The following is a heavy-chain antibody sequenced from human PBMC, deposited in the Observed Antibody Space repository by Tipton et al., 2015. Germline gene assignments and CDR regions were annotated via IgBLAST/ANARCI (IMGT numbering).Heavy chain of an antibody. CDR2: ISTYNGNT. D-gene: IGHD4-17*01. J-gene: IGHJ4*02. CDR1: GYTFTTYN. CDR3: ARNDYGDYHFDY. V-gene: IGHV1-18*01. Sequence: QLVQSGAEVKKPGASVKVSCKASGYTFTTYNLIWVRQAPGQGLEWMGWISTYNGNTNYAQKFQGRATMTTDTSTSTAYMELRSLRSDDTAMYYCARNDYGDYHFDYWGQGTLVTVSS.